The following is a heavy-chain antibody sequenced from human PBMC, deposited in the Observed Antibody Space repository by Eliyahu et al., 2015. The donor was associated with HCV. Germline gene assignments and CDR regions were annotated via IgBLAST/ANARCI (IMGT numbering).Heavy chain of an antibody. V-gene: IGHV3-30-3*01. CDR2: ISYDGSNK. J-gene: IGHJ4*02. CDR1: GFXFSSYA. CDR3: ARDTYDRTTEYYFDY. D-gene: IGHD2/OR15-2a*01. Sequence: QVQLVESGGGVVQPGRSLRLSCAASGFXFSSYAMPWVRQAPGKGLEWVAVISYDGSNKYYGDSVKGRFTISRDNSKNTLYLQMNSLRAEDTAVYYCARDTYDRTTEYYFDYWGQGTLVTVSS.